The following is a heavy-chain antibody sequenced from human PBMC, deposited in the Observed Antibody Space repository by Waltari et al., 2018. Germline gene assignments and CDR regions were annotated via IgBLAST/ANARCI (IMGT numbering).Heavy chain of an antibody. CDR2: INHSGST. CDR1: GGSFSGYY. D-gene: IGHD6-13*01. V-gene: IGHV4-34*01. Sequence: QVQLQQWGAGLLKPSETLSLTCAVYGGSFSGYYWSWIRQPPGKGLEWIGEINHSGSTNYNPSLKSRVTISVDPSKNQFSLKLSSVTAADTAVYYCARVPLYSSSSDYYYYMDVWGKGTTVTVSS. J-gene: IGHJ6*03. CDR3: ARVPLYSSSSDYYYYMDV.